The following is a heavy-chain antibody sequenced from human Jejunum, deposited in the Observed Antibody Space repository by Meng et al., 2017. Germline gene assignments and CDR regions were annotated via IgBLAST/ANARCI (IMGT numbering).Heavy chain of an antibody. Sequence: QVQLQESGPGLVRPSGTLSLTCAVSGASISSSNWWSWVRQSPGPGLAWVGEIYHRGNINYNPSLKSLVTISIDKSQNQFSLKLNSVTAADTAVYYCARVDSSASFDYWGQGTLVTVSS. D-gene: IGHD6-6*01. V-gene: IGHV4-4*02. CDR3: ARVDSSASFDY. CDR1: GASISSSNW. CDR2: IYHRGNI. J-gene: IGHJ4*02.